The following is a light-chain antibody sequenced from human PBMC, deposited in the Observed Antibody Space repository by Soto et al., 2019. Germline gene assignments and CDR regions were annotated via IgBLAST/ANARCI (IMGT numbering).Light chain of an antibody. CDR3: QQYDSFPT. Sequence: DIAMTQSPSSLSASVGDRVTVTCQASQDITYHLNWYQQKPGKAPKLLIYDSANLETGVPSRFSGSGSGTDFTFAISSLQAEDSATYYCQQYDSFPTFGQGTKLEIK. V-gene: IGKV1-33*01. CDR2: DSA. J-gene: IGKJ2*01. CDR1: QDITYH.